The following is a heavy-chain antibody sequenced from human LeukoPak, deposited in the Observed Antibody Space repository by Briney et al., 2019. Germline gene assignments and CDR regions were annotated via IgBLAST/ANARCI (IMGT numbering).Heavy chain of an antibody. Sequence: PSETLSLTCTVSGGSISSSSYYWGWIRQPPGKGLEWIGSTYYSGSTYYNPSLKSRVTISVDTSKNQFSLKLTSVTAADTAVYYCARRGRWEVVNNDGFDIWGQGTMVTVSS. CDR2: TYYSGST. CDR3: ARRGRWEVVNNDGFDI. CDR1: GGSISSSSYY. J-gene: IGHJ3*02. D-gene: IGHD1-26*01. V-gene: IGHV4-39*07.